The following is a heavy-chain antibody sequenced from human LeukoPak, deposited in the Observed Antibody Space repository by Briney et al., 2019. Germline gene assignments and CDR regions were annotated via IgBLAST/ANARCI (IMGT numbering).Heavy chain of an antibody. D-gene: IGHD5-24*01. CDR3: VKDRWVDY. Sequence: GGSLRLSCSVSGFTFSVYAMHWVRQAPGRGPQYVSSISSNGAKTYYADSVKGRFTISRDNSKNTLYLQMSSLRLEDTAVYYCVKDRWVDYWGPGVLVTVSS. CDR1: GFTFSVYA. V-gene: IGHV3-64D*09. J-gene: IGHJ4*02. CDR2: ISSNGAKT.